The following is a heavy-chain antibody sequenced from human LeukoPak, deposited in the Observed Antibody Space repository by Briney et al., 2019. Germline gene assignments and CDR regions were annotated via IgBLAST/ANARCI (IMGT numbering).Heavy chain of an antibody. CDR2: IKSKSDGETT. CDR3: ATYGGVKV. V-gene: IGHV3-15*01. D-gene: IGHD4-23*01. J-gene: IGHJ4*02. Sequence: PGGSLRLSCAASGFSFSNAWMSWVRQAPGKGLEWIGRIKSKSDGETTDYAAPVKGRFTISRDDSKNTLYLQANSLTAEDTAVYYCATYGGVKVWGQGTLVTVSS. CDR1: GFSFSNAW.